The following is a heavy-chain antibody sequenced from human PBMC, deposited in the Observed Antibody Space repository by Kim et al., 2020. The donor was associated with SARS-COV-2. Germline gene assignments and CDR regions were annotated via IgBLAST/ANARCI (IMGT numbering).Heavy chain of an antibody. CDR2: FSTGSRTS. D-gene: IGHD3-16*02. CDR3: PAGVRASFYFGFYV. Sequence: GGSLRLSCVASGFTFSDYAMTWVRQAPGKGLEWVSCFSTGSRTSSSAYSSMGCFTSSQNTPTTPLSLLISPLRADTPAFYYVPAGVRASFYFGFYVWG. V-gene: IGHV3-48*04. J-gene: IGHJ6*02. CDR1: GFTFSDYA.